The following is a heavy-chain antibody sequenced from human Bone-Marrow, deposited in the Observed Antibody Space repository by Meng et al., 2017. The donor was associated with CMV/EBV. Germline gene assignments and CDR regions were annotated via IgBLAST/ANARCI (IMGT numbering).Heavy chain of an antibody. CDR3: AKDIGSSYYYYGMDV. J-gene: IGHJ6*02. Sequence: GESLKISCAASGFTFSSYSMNWVRQAPGKGLEWVSYISSSSTIYYADSVKGRFTISRDNAKKSLYLQMNSLRAEDTAVYYCAKDIGSSYYYYGMDVWGQGTTVTVSS. CDR1: GFTFSSYS. CDR2: ISSSSTI. D-gene: IGHD6-6*01. V-gene: IGHV3-48*04.